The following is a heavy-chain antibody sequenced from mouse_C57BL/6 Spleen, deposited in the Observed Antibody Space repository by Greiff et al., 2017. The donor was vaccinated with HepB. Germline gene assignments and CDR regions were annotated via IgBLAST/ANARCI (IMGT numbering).Heavy chain of an antibody. CDR3: VRSIYDGYYYCFDY. D-gene: IGHD2-3*01. CDR1: GFSFNTYA. Sequence: EVQLVESGGGLVQPKGSLKLSCAASGFSFNTYAMNWVRQAPGKGLEWVARIRSKSNNYATYYADSVKDRFTISRDDSESMLYLQMNNLKTEDTAMYYCVRSIYDGYYYCFDYWGQGTTLTVSS. CDR2: IRSKSNNYAT. V-gene: IGHV10-1*01. J-gene: IGHJ2*01.